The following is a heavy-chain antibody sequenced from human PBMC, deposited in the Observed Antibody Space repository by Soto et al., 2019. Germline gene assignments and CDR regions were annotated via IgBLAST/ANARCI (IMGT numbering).Heavy chain of an antibody. D-gene: IGHD6-6*01. J-gene: IGHJ4*02. CDR3: ARVGLAARPEARDY. CDR1: GGSFSGNY. CDR2: INHSGST. Sequence: SETLSLTCAVSGGSFSGNYWCWMRQPPGKGLEWIGEINHSGSTNYNPSLKSRVTISVDTSKNQFSLKLSSVTAADTAVYYCARVGLAARPEARDYWGQGTLVTVSS. V-gene: IGHV4-34*01.